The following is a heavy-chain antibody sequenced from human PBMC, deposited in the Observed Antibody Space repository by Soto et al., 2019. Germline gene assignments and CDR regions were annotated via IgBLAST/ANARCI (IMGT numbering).Heavy chain of an antibody. CDR3: ATFSIESTSGEVT. V-gene: IGHV4-30-4*01. CDR2: IYYSGST. D-gene: IGHD5-12*01. Sequence: SETLSLTCTVSGGSISSGDYYWSWIRQPPGKGLEWIGYIYYSGSTYYNPSLKSRVTISVDTSKNQFSLKLSSVTAADTAVYYSATFSIESTSGEVTWGPGTLVTVSS. J-gene: IGHJ5*01. CDR1: GGSISSGDYY.